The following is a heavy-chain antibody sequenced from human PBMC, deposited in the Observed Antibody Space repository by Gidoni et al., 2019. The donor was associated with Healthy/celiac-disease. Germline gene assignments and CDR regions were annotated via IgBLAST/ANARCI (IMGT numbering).Heavy chain of an antibody. CDR2: ISGSGGST. Sequence: EVQLLESGGGLVQPGGSLRLSCAASGFTFSSYAMSWVRQAPGKGLEGVSAISGSGGSTYYADSVKGRFTISRDNSKNTLYLQMNSLRAEDTAVYYCSLGRSGTVFDYWGQGTLVTVSS. CDR1: GFTFSSYA. J-gene: IGHJ4*02. CDR3: SLGRSGTVFDY. D-gene: IGHD1-1*01. V-gene: IGHV3-23*01.